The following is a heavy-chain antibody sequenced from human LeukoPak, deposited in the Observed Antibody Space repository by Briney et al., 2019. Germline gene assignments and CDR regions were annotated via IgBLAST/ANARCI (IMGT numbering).Heavy chain of an antibody. J-gene: IGHJ4*02. CDR1: GYFISSGYY. Sequence: TSETLSLTCAVSGYFISSGYYWGWIRQPPGKGLEWIGSIYHSGSTYYNPSLKSRVTISVDTSKNQFSLKLSSVTAADTAVYYCARHRACSSTSCYTGLFDYWGQGTLVTVSS. CDR3: ARHRACSSTSCYTGLFDY. V-gene: IGHV4-38-2*01. CDR2: IYHSGST. D-gene: IGHD2-2*02.